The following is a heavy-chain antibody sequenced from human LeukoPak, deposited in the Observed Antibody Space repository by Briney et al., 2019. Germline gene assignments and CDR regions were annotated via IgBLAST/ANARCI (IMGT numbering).Heavy chain of an antibody. Sequence: KPSETLALTCTISGGSIGTDHWSWIRQPPGKGLDWIGYAYYNGNTNYNPSLNSRVTISVDTSNNQFSLRLTSVTTADTDVYYCARGHPPNLDVWGQGTTVTVSS. V-gene: IGHV4-59*01. CDR2: AYYNGNT. CDR3: ARGHPPNLDV. J-gene: IGHJ6*02. CDR1: GGSIGTDH.